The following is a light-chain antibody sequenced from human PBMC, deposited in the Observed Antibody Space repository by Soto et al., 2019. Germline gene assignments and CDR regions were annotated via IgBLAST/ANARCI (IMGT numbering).Light chain of an antibody. CDR1: SSNIGAGYD. Sequence: QSVLTQPPSVSGAPGQRVTISCTGSSSNIGAGYDVHWYQQLPGTAPKLLIYVNNNRPSGVPDRFSGSKSGTSASLAITGLQADDEADYFCQSFDSSLSSYVFGTGTKVTVL. J-gene: IGLJ1*01. CDR2: VNN. CDR3: QSFDSSLSSYV. V-gene: IGLV1-40*01.